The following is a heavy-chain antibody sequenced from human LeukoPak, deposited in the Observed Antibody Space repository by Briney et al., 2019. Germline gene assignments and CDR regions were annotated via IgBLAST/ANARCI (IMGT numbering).Heavy chain of an antibody. Sequence: ASVKVSCKASGYTFTGYYIHWVRQAPGQGLEWMGWINPNSGGTNYAQKFQGRVTMTRDTSISTAYMELSGLRSDDTAVYYCARDLRSSWYVWFDPWGQGTLVTVSS. CDR2: INPNSGGT. CDR3: ARDLRSSWYVWFDP. CDR1: GYTFTGYY. V-gene: IGHV1-2*02. J-gene: IGHJ5*02. D-gene: IGHD6-13*01.